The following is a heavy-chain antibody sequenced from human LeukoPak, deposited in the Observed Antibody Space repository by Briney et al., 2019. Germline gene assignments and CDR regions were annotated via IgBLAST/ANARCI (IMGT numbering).Heavy chain of an antibody. CDR2: INTNTGNP. D-gene: IGHD6-13*01. CDR1: GFIFTKYG. J-gene: IGHJ5*02. V-gene: IGHV7-4-1*02. Sequence: ASVKVSCKASGFIFTKYGISWVRQAPGQGLEWMGWINTNTGNPSYAQGFTGRFVFSLDTSVSTAYLQISSLKAEDTAVYYCARIGRSSWYDIWGQGTLVTVSS. CDR3: ARIGRSSWYDI.